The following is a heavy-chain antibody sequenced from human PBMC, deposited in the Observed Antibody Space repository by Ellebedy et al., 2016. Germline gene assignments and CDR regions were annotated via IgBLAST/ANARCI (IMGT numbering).Heavy chain of an antibody. J-gene: IGHJ6*02. Sequence: GESLKISCAASGFTFSTYGMNWVRQAPGKGLEWISSINSGSSYIYYADSVRGRFSISRDNAKNSLFLQMNSLRAEDTAVYYCARDFEKWQVGKPAGFAYGSDVWGQGTTVTVSS. D-gene: IGHD6-19*01. CDR1: GFTFSTYG. V-gene: IGHV3-21*01. CDR2: INSGSSYI. CDR3: ARDFEKWQVGKPAGFAYGSDV.